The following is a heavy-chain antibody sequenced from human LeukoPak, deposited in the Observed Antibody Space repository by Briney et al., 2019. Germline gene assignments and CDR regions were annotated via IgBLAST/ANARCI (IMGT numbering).Heavy chain of an antibody. CDR3: ARDLCSGGSCYALVWFDP. J-gene: IGHJ5*02. D-gene: IGHD2-15*01. CDR1: GYTFTSYG. V-gene: IGHV1-18*04. Sequence: ASVEVSCKSSGYTFTSYGISWVRQAPGQGLEWMGWISAYNGNTNYAQKLQGRATMTTDTPTSTAYMELRSLRSDDTAVYYCARDLCSGGSCYALVWFDPWGQGTLVTVSS. CDR2: ISAYNGNT.